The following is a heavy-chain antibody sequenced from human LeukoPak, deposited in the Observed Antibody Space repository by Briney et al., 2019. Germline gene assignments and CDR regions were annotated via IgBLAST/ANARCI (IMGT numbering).Heavy chain of an antibody. CDR2: IIPIFGTA. D-gene: IGHD4-17*01. Sequence: GASVKVSCKASGGTFSSYAISWVRQAPGQGLEWMGGIIPIFGTANYAQKFQGRVTITADESTSTAYMELSSLRSEDTAVYYCARISSATSTVTSPDFDYWGQGTLVTVSS. V-gene: IGHV1-69*01. CDR1: GGTFSSYA. J-gene: IGHJ4*02. CDR3: ARISSATSTVTSPDFDY.